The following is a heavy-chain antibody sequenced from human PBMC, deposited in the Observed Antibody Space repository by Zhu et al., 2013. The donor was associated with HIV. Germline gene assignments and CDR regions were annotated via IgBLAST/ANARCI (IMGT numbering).Heavy chain of an antibody. CDR2: ISTYNGDT. J-gene: IGHJ5*02. Sequence: QVQLVQSASEVKRPGASVKVSCKASGYIFTTYGISWVRQAPGQGLEWMGWISTYNGDTNYAQRFQGRVTMTTDTYSTTAYMDLRSLRSDDTAVYYCARDRSPRWFDPWGQGTLVTVSS. CDR3: ARDRSPRWFDP. D-gene: IGHD3-10*01. CDR1: GYIFTTYG. V-gene: IGHV1-18*01.